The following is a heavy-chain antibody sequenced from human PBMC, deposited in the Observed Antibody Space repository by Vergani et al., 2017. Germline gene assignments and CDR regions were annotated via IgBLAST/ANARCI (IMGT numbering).Heavy chain of an antibody. CDR1: GFTFSTYA. J-gene: IGHJ6*03. CDR3: VREESYCGSTTWRNSSYVYCHPMDV. V-gene: IGHV3-33*01. D-gene: IGHD2-21*01. CDR2: IYYDGSKK. Sequence: QVQLVESGGGVVQPGRSLRLSCTSSGFTFSTYAMHWVRQAPGKGLEWVAIIYYDGSKKYYADSVKGRFTISRDNSRNTLDLLMSSLRAEDTAIYYCVREESYCGSTTWRNSSYVYCHPMDVWGEGTTVTVSS.